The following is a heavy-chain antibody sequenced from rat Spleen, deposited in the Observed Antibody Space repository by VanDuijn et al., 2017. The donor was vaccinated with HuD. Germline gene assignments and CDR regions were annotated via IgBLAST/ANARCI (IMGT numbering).Heavy chain of an antibody. J-gene: IGHJ3*01. V-gene: IGHV3-3*01. CDR3: ARSDGVHYYLPFAD. CDR1: GHSITSSYR. D-gene: IGHD1-12*02. Sequence: EVQLQESGPGLVKPSQSLSLTCSVTGHSITSSYRWNWIRKFPGNKLEWMGYINSAGTTTYNPSLKSRISITRDTSKNQFFVQVNAITTEDTATYYCARSDGVHYYLPFADWGQGTLVTASS. CDR2: INSAGTT.